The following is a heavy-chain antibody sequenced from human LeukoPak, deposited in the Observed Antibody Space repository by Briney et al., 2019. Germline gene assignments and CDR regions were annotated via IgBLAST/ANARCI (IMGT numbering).Heavy chain of an antibody. V-gene: IGHV3-30-3*01. CDR3: ARDVKSILLIVVVVAATYYFDY. Sequence: PGRSLRLSCAASGFTFSSYAMHWVRQAPGKGLEWVAVISYDGSNKYYAGSVKGRFTISRDNSKNTLYLQMNSLRAEDTAVYYCARDVKSILLIVVVVAATYYFDYWGQGTLVTVSS. D-gene: IGHD2-15*01. CDR2: ISYDGSNK. J-gene: IGHJ4*02. CDR1: GFTFSSYA.